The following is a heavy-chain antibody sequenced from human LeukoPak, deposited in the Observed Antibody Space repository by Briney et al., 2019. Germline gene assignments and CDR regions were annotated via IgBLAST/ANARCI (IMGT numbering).Heavy chain of an antibody. Sequence: PSETLSLTCTVSGGSISNKYWSWIRQPPGKGLEWIGYIYYSGSTNYKPSLTSRVTILVDTSKNQFSLKMSSVTAAATAVSFTAGDLGVEARPGYMNVGSKGTSVTVSS. CDR2: IYYSGST. CDR1: GGSISNKY. V-gene: IGHV4-59*01. CDR3: AGDLGVEARPGYMNV. D-gene: IGHD6-6*01. J-gene: IGHJ6*03.